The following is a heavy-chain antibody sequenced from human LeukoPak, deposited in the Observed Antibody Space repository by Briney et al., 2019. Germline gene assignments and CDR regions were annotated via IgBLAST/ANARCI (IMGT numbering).Heavy chain of an antibody. Sequence: ASVKVSCKASGYTFTSYGISWVRQAPGQGLEWMGWISAYNGNTNYAQKLQGRVTMTTDTSTSTAYMELRSLRSDDTAVYYCARDRDCSGGSCPLGIDPWGQGTLVTVSS. V-gene: IGHV1-18*01. J-gene: IGHJ5*02. CDR1: GYTFTSYG. CDR2: ISAYNGNT. CDR3: ARDRDCSGGSCPLGIDP. D-gene: IGHD2-15*01.